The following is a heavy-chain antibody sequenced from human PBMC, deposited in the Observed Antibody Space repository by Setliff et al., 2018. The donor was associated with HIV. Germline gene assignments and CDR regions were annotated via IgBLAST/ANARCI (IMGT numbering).Heavy chain of an antibody. CDR1: GFTFSGSP. Sequence: GGSLRLSCAASGFTFSGSPIHWVRQASGKGLEWLGWMDPSSAATGYAQKFQGRVTLTRDTSINTAYMELSSLTSDDTAVYYCARGVGAAGDYWGQGTQVTVSS. V-gene: IGHV1-8*02. CDR2: MDPSSAAT. J-gene: IGHJ4*02. D-gene: IGHD1-26*01. CDR3: ARGVGAAGDY.